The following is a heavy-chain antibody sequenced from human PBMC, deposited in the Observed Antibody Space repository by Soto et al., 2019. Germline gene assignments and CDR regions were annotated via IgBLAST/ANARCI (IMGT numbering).Heavy chain of an antibody. CDR3: ARWGEGSTVDY. CDR2: IYYSGST. Sequence: SETLSLTCTVSGGSISGYYWSWIRQPPGKGLEWIGYIYYSGSTNYNPSLKSRVTISVDTSKNQFSLKLSSVTAADTAVYYCARWGEGSTVDYWGQGTLVTVSS. V-gene: IGHV4-59*08. D-gene: IGHD3-16*01. J-gene: IGHJ4*02. CDR1: GGSISGYY.